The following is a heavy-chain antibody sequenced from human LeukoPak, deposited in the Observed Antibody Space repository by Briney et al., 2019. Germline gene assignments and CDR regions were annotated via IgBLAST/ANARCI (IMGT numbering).Heavy chain of an antibody. J-gene: IGHJ6*02. CDR1: GGSFSGYY. CDR2: INHSGST. V-gene: IGHV4-34*01. CDR3: ARARYSSGWSVGGGYYYYYYGMDV. D-gene: IGHD6-19*01. Sequence: PSETLSLTCAVYGGSFSGYYWSWIRQPPGRGLEWIGEINHSGSTNYNPSLKSRVTISVDTSKNQFSLKLSSVTAADTAVYYCARARYSSGWSVGGGYYYYYYGMDVWGQGTTVTVSS.